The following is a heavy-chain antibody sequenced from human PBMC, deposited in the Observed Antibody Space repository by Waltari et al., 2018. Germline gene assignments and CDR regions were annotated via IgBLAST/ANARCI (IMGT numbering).Heavy chain of an antibody. CDR1: GFTVSGKY. V-gene: IGHV3-53*01. J-gene: IGHJ2*01. CDR3: GSGSAWYGYFDL. D-gene: IGHD6-19*01. Sequence: EVQLVESGGGLIQPGGSLRLSRAASGFTVSGKYMLWVRQAPGKGLEWVSGIYSGGSTYYADSVKGRVTISRDTSRNTLYLQMNSLRAEDTAVYYCGSGSAWYGYFDLWGRGTLVTVSS. CDR2: IYSGGST.